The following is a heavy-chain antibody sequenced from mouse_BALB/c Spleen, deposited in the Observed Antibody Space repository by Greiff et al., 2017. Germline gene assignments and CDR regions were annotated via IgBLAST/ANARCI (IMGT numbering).Heavy chain of an antibody. CDR1: GFTFSSYA. D-gene: IGHD2-1*01. CDR3: ARHGGNYVGFDY. Sequence: DVQLQESGGGLVKPGGSLKLSCAASGFTFSSYAMSWVRQTPEKRLEWVATISSGGSYTYYPDSVKGRFTISRDNAKNTLYLQMSSLRSEDTAMYYCARHGGNYVGFDYWGQGTTLTVSS. CDR2: ISSGGSYT. V-gene: IGHV5-9-3*01. J-gene: IGHJ2*01.